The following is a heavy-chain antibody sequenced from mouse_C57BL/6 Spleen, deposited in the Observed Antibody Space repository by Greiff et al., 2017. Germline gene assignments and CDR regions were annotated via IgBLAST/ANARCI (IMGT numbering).Heavy chain of an antibody. J-gene: IGHJ4*01. CDR2: INPNNGDT. D-gene: IGHD2-10*01. CDR3: ASSYYGNYDYAMDY. V-gene: IGHV1-20*01. CDR1: GYSFTGYF. Sequence: VQLKQSGPELVKPGDSVKISCKASGYSFTGYFMNWVMQSHGKSLEWIGRINPNNGDTFYNQKFKGKATLTVDKSSSTAHMELRSLTSEDSAVYYCASSYYGNYDYAMDYWGQGTSVTVSS.